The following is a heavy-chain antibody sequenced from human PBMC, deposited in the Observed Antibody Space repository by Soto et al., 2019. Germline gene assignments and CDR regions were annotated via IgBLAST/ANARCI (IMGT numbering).Heavy chain of an antibody. V-gene: IGHV3-33*01. CDR3: AIDWGYYYYDMDV. J-gene: IGHJ6*02. Sequence: GGSLRLSCAASGFTFSSYGMHWVRQAPGKGLEWVAVIWYDGSNKYYADSVKGRFTISRDNSKNTLYLQMNSLRAEDTAVYYCAIDWGYYYYDMDVWGQGTTVTVSS. CDR1: GFTFSSYG. CDR2: IWYDGSNK. D-gene: IGHD7-27*01.